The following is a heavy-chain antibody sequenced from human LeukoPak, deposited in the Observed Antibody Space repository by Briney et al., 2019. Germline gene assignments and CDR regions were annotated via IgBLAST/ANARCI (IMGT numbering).Heavy chain of an antibody. CDR1: GFTFSSYA. CDR3: AELGITMIGGV. Sequence: GGSLRLSCAASGFTFSSYAMSWVRQAPGKGLEWVSAISSSGGSTYYADSVKGRFTISRDNAKNSLYLQMNSLRAEDTAVYYCAELGITMIGGVWGKGTTVTISS. J-gene: IGHJ6*04. CDR2: ISSSGGST. D-gene: IGHD3-10*02. V-gene: IGHV3-23*01.